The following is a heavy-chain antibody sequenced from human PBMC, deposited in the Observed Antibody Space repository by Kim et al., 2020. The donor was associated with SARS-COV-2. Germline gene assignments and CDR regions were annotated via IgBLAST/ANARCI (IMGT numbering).Heavy chain of an antibody. CDR1: GFTFSSYG. CDR2: ISYDGSNK. J-gene: IGHJ4*02. Sequence: GGSLRLSCAASGFTFSSYGMHWVRQAPGKGLEWVAVISYDGSNKYYADSVKGRFTISRDNSKNTLDLQMNSLRPEDTAVYYCATGEWTYWGQGTLVTVSS. CDR3: ATGEWTY. V-gene: IGHV3-30*03. D-gene: IGHD3-3*01.